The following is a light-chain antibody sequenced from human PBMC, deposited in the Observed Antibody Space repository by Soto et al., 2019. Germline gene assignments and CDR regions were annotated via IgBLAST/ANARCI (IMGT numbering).Light chain of an antibody. J-gene: IGKJ4*01. CDR3: QQRSNWPL. V-gene: IGKV3-11*01. CDR1: QSISNS. CDR2: DAS. Sequence: ETVLTQSPATLSLSPGERATLSCRASQSISNSLAWYQHKPGQAPRLLIYDASNRATGIPARFSGSGSGTDINLTISSLEPKDFAVYYCQQRSNWPLFGGGTKVEIE.